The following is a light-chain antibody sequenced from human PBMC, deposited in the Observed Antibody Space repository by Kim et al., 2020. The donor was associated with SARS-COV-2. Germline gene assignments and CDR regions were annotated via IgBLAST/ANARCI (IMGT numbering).Light chain of an antibody. CDR1: PTITRDY. CDR2: GAS. J-gene: IGKJ3*01. CDR3: QQYDTSLGT. V-gene: IGKV3-20*01. Sequence: SPGERSTLSCKLSPTITRDYLAWDQHRPGQAPRLLIYGASRRATGTPDRFSGSGSGTDFTLTINRLEPEDFAVYYCQQYDTSLGTFGPGTKVDIK.